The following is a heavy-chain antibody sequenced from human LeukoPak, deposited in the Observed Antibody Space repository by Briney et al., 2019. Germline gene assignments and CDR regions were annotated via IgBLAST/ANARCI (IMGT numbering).Heavy chain of an antibody. CDR2: IYTSGST. CDR1: GGSISSGSYY. J-gene: IGHJ6*03. Sequence: TSETLSLTCSVSGGSISSGSYYWSWIRQPAGKGLEWIGRIYTSGSTNYNPSLKSRVTISIDTSKNQFSLKLSSVTAADTAVYYCAGIVDDYYYYMDVWGKGTTVTISS. D-gene: IGHD1-26*01. V-gene: IGHV4-61*02. CDR3: AGIVDDYYYYMDV.